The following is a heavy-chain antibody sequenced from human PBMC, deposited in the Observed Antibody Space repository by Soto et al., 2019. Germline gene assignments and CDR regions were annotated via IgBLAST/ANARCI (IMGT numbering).Heavy chain of an antibody. Sequence: SETLSLTCAVYGGSFSGYYWSWIRQPPGKGLEWIGEINHSGSTNYNPSLKSRVTISADTSKNQFSLKLSSVTAADTAVYYCAGLYRAEIDYWGQGNLVTVSS. V-gene: IGHV4-34*01. CDR1: GGSFSGYY. D-gene: IGHD1-26*01. CDR3: AGLYRAEIDY. CDR2: INHSGST. J-gene: IGHJ4*02.